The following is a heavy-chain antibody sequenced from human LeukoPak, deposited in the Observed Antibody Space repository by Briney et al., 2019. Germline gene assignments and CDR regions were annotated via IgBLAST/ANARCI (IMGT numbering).Heavy chain of an antibody. CDR1: GGSLSSAN. V-gene: IGHV4-59*08. J-gene: IGHJ3*02. Sequence: SETLSLTSTLSGGSLSSANWSWVPAPPRGGLEWGGHSFYSVSANNNTSLKRRVTLSVDTSKKQFSLKLSSVTAADTAVYYCATATTVVQYDAFDIWGQGTMVTVSS. D-gene: IGHD4-23*01. CDR2: SFYSVSA. CDR3: ATATTVVQYDAFDI.